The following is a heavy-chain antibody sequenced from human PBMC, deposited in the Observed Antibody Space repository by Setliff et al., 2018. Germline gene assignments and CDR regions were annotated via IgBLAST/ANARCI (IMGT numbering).Heavy chain of an antibody. CDR1: EYTLSELF. Sequence: ASVKVSCKVSEYTLSELFMHWVRRAPGKGLEWMGGFGAEDGETIYAQKFQGRVTMTEDTSTDTAYMELSGLRSEDTALYYCAIIRPDSSGYYWIFDYWGQGTLVTVSS. CDR2: FGAEDGET. J-gene: IGHJ4*02. D-gene: IGHD3-22*01. CDR3: AIIRPDSSGYYWIFDY. V-gene: IGHV1-24*01.